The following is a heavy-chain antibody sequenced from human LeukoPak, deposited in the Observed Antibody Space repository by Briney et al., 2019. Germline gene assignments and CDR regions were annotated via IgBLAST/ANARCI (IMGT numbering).Heavy chain of an antibody. CDR3: TRSPVTNYYYYYMDV. V-gene: IGHV1-8*03. J-gene: IGHJ6*03. CDR1: GYTFTSYD. Sequence: GASVKVSCKASGYTFTSYDIKWMRQATGQGLEWMGWMNPNSGNTGYAQKFQGRATITRNTSISTAYMELSSLRSEDTAVYYCTRSPVTNYYYYYMDVWGKGTTVTVSS. CDR2: MNPNSGNT. D-gene: IGHD4-17*01.